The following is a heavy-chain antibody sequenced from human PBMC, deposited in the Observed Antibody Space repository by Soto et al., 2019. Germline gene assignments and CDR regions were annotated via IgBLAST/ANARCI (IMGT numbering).Heavy chain of an antibody. V-gene: IGHV1-18*01. Sequence: ASVKVSCKTSGYTFNSYTIAWVRQAPGQGLEWLGWISPDDGNTEYEQKFQGRVTMTADTLTNNAYLELRSLKSDDTAIYYCARAEPPFGEPLHGGQEPPVPVP. J-gene: IGHJ4*02. CDR1: GYTFNSYT. CDR3: ARAEPPFGEPLH. D-gene: IGHD3-10*01. CDR2: ISPDDGNT.